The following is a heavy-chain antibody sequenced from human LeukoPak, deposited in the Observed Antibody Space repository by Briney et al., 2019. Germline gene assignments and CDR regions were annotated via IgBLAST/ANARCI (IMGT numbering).Heavy chain of an antibody. J-gene: IGHJ4*02. CDR3: ARAQLPPEVHFDY. CDR1: GDSVSSNSAA. V-gene: IGHV6-1*01. CDR2: TYYRSKWYS. D-gene: IGHD2-2*01. Sequence: SQTLSLTCAISGDSVSSNSAAWNWIRQSPSRGLEWLGRTYYRSKWYSYYAPSVKSRITINPDTSKNQFSLQLSSVTAADTAVYYCARAQLPPEVHFDYWGQGTLVTVSS.